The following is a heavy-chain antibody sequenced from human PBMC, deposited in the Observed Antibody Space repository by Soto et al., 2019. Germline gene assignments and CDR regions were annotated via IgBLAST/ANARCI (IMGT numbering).Heavy chain of an antibody. V-gene: IGHV3-74*01. CDR2: ISPDGRGT. CDR1: GXSFGNYC. D-gene: IGHD3-10*01. Sequence: GSLRLSGAASGXSFGNYCIHWVRQAPGKGLLWVSRISPDGRGTTYADSLKGRFTIARDNAKNTLYLQINSLRAEETAVYYCARDYMLRGRDSNWFDPWGQGTLGTVSS. J-gene: IGHJ5*02. CDR3: ARDYMLRGRDSNWFDP.